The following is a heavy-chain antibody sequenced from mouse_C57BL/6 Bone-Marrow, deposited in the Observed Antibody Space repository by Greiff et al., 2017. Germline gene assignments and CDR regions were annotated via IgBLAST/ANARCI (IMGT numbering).Heavy chain of an antibody. D-gene: IGHD1-1*01. CDR2: IDTSDSYT. V-gene: IGHV1-50*01. CDR3: AREVYGSSPYYAMDY. CDR1: GYTFTSYW. Sequence: QVQLQQPGAELVKPGASVKLSCKASGYTFTSYWMQWVKQRPGQGLEWIGEIDTSDSYTNYNQKFKGKATLTVDTSSSTAYMQLSSLTSEDSAVYYCAREVYGSSPYYAMDYWGQGTSVTVSS. J-gene: IGHJ4*01.